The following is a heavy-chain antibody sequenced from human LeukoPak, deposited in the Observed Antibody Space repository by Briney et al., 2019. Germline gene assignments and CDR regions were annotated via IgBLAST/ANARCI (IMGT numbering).Heavy chain of an antibody. CDR3: VSEERAVKDS. J-gene: IGHJ4*02. V-gene: IGHV3-30*02. Sequence: PGGSLRHSCAASGLVFSRSGMHWIRQAPGKGLEWVAFLQYDENEIYYAESVKGRFTIFRDNSKNTLYLQMSSLRSDDTAVYYCVSEERAVKDSWGQGTLVSVSS. D-gene: IGHD3-10*01. CDR1: GLVFSRSG. CDR2: LQYDENEI.